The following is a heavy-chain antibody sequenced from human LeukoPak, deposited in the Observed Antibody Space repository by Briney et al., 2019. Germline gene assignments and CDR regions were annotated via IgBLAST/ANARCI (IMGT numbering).Heavy chain of an antibody. CDR3: ARNKRADI. Sequence: PGGSLRLSYAVSGLTFSDYWMSWVRQAPGKGLEWVANIKQDGSEQYYVDSVKGRFTISRDNAKNSLFLQMNSLRVEDTAVYYCARNKRADIWGQGTMVAVSS. D-gene: IGHD1/OR15-1a*01. V-gene: IGHV3-7*01. CDR1: GLTFSDYW. CDR2: IKQDGSEQ. J-gene: IGHJ3*02.